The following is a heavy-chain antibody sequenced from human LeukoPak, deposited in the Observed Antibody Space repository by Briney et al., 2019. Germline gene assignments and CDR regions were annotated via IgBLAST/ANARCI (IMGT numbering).Heavy chain of an antibody. D-gene: IGHD1-26*01. J-gene: IGHJ4*02. CDR1: GYTFTGYY. CDR3: ARGETWWEQRRYFDF. CDR2: INPNSDGT. Sequence: ASVKVSCKASGYTFTGYYIHWVRQAPGQGLEWMGWINPNSDGTDYAQKFQGRVTMTSDASINTAYMELSRLTSDDTAMYYCARGETWWEQRRYFDFWGQGTLATVSS. V-gene: IGHV1-2*02.